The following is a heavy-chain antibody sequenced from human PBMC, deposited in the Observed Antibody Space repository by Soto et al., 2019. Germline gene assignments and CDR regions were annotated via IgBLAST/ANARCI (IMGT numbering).Heavy chain of an antibody. J-gene: IGHJ5*02. V-gene: IGHV4-39*01. CDR2: IYYSGST. Sequence: SETLSLTCTVSGGSISSSSYYWGWIRQPPGKGLEWIGSIYYSGSTYYNPSLKSRVTISVDTSKNQFSLKLSSVTAADTAVYYCARPQYYDFWSGYPNWFDPWGQGTLVTVSS. CDR3: ARPQYYDFWSGYPNWFDP. D-gene: IGHD3-3*01. CDR1: GGSISSSSYY.